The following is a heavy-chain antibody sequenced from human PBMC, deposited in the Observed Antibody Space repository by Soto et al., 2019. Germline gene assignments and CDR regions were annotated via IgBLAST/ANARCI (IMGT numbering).Heavy chain of an antibody. CDR2: IIPIFGTP. D-gene: IGHD3-10*01. V-gene: IGHV1-69*01. J-gene: IGHJ4*02. CDR3: VRDRGTQMHLFVWDN. CDR1: GGTFSSHV. Sequence: QVQLVQSGAEVKKPGSSVKVSCKASGGTFSSHVFNWVRQAPGQGLEWMGGIIPIFGTPNYAQKFQGRVTITADESTSTVHMELSSLRFEDTAVYYCVRDRGTQMHLFVWDNWGQGTLVTVSS.